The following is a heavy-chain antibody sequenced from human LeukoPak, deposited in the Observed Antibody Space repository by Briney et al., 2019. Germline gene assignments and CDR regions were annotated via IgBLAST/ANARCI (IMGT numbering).Heavy chain of an antibody. V-gene: IGHV3-7*01. CDR1: GFMFSRYW. CDR2: IHQDGGEK. J-gene: IGHJ4*02. CDR3: FAPFDY. Sequence: GVSLRLSCAASGFMFSRYWMSWVRQAPGKGLEWVANIHQDGGEKYYVDSVKGRFTISRDNTKNSMFLQMNSLRAEDTAVYYCFAPFDYWGQGTLVTVSS.